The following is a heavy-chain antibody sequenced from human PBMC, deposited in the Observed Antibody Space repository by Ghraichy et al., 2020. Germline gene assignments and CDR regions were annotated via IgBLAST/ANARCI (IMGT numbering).Heavy chain of an antibody. CDR3: AKDRVRGYCYGQYYFDY. D-gene: IGHD5-18*01. V-gene: IGHV3-30*02. CDR2: IRYDGSNK. Sequence: GGYLRLSCAASGFTFSSYGMHWVHQAPGKGLEWVAFIRYDGSNKYYADSVKGRFTISRDNSKNTLYLQMNSLRAEDTAVYYCAKDRVRGYCYGQYYFDYWGQGNLVNVS. J-gene: IGHJ4*02. CDR1: GFTFSSYG.